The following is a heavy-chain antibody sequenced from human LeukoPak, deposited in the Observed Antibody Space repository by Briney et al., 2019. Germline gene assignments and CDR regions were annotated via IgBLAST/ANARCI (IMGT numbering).Heavy chain of an antibody. CDR2: IIPIFGIA. V-gene: IGHV1-69*04. CDR1: GGTFSSYA. CDR3: ARDRGMATTPGKFDY. Sequence: SVKVSCKASGGTFSSYAISWVRQAPGQGLEWMGRIIPIFGIANYAQKFQGRVTITADKSTSTAYMELSRLRSEDTAVYYCARDRGMATTPGKFDYWGQGTLVTVSS. D-gene: IGHD5-24*01. J-gene: IGHJ4*02.